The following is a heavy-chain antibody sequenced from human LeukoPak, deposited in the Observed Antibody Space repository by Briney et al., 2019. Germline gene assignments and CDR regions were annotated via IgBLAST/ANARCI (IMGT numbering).Heavy chain of an antibody. Sequence: PGGSLRLSCAASGFTFSSYAMSWVRQAPGKGLEWVSAISGSGGSTYYAGSVKGRFTISRDNSKNTLYLQMNSLRAEDTAVYYCAKGAVVGRGVYDILTGYYPYFDYWGQGTLVTVSS. D-gene: IGHD3-9*01. CDR2: ISGSGGST. V-gene: IGHV3-23*01. J-gene: IGHJ4*02. CDR3: AKGAVVGRGVYDILTGYYPYFDY. CDR1: GFTFSSYA.